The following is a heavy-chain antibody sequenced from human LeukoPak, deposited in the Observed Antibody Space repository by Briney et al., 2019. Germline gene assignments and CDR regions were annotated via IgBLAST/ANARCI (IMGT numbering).Heavy chain of an antibody. V-gene: IGHV1-69*10. CDR3: ARALPRETSQRGATPFDY. D-gene: IGHD1-26*01. CDR2: IIPILGIA. Sequence: GASVKVSCKASGGTFSSYAISWVRQAPGQGLEWMGGIIPILGIANYAQKFQGRVTITADKSTSTAYMELSSLRSEDTAVYYCARALPRETSQRGATPFDYWGQGTLVTVSS. J-gene: IGHJ4*02. CDR1: GGTFSSYA.